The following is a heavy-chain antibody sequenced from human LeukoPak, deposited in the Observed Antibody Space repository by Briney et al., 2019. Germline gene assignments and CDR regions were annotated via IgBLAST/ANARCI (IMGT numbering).Heavy chain of an antibody. J-gene: IGHJ4*02. CDR1: GFTFSYYW. V-gene: IGHV3-74*01. Sequence: GGSLRLSCAASGFTFSYYWMHWVRQAPGKGLVWVSRINSDGSSTSYADSVKGRFTMSRDNARNTLYVQMNSLRAEDTAVYYCARVFRYSGSDYPLDYWGQGTLVTVSS. D-gene: IGHD1-26*01. CDR2: INSDGSST. CDR3: ARVFRYSGSDYPLDY.